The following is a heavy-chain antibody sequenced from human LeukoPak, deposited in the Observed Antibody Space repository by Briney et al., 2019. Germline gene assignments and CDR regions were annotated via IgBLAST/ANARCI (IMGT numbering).Heavy chain of an antibody. CDR1: GGSISSGGYY. Sequence: SQTLSLTCTVSGGSISSGGYYWSWIRQHPGKGLEWIGYIYYSGSTYYNPSLKSRVTISVDTSKNQFSLNLSSVTAADTAVYYCARVGITMVRGVMSHYFDYWGQGTLVTVSS. J-gene: IGHJ4*02. V-gene: IGHV4-31*03. CDR3: ARVGITMVRGVMSHYFDY. D-gene: IGHD3-10*01. CDR2: IYYSGST.